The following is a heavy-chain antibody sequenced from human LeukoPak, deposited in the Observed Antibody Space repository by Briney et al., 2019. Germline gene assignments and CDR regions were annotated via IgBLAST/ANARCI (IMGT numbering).Heavy chain of an antibody. V-gene: IGHV3-48*03. CDR1: GFIFSSYQ. D-gene: IGHD3-3*01. Sequence: GGSLRLSCAASGFIFSSYQMIWVRQAPGKGLEWISDIGVSGGPVYYADSVKGRFTISRDNAKNSLFLQMNTLRAEDTAVYYCAKPTIFGVLTRGYFQYWGQGTLVTVSS. CDR3: AKPTIFGVLTRGYFQY. J-gene: IGHJ1*01. CDR2: IGVSGGPV.